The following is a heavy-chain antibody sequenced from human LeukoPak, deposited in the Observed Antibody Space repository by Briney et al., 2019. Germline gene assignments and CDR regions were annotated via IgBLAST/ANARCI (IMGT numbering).Heavy chain of an antibody. J-gene: IGHJ5*02. CDR3: AGSLLWFGDPHWFDP. V-gene: IGHV3-30*02. CDR2: IRYDGSNK. D-gene: IGHD3-10*01. CDR1: GFTFSSYG. Sequence: GGCLRLSCAASGFTFSSYGMHWVRQAPGKGLEWVAFIRYDGSNKYYADSVKGRFTISRDNSKNTLYLQMNSLRVEDTAVYYCAGSLLWFGDPHWFDPWGQGTLVTVSS.